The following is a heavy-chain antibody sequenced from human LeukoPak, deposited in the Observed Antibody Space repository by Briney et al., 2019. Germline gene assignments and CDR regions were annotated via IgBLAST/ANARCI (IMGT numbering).Heavy chain of an antibody. Sequence: GGSLRLSCAASGFTFSSYAMSWVRQTPGKGLVWVSRIKYDGSYTSHADSVKGRFTISRDNAKNTVYLQMSALRAEDTAVYYCARDLKYYDSTGFFHDDAFDMWGHGTMVTVSS. CDR1: GFTFSSYA. J-gene: IGHJ3*02. D-gene: IGHD3-22*01. CDR2: IKYDGSYT. CDR3: ARDLKYYDSTGFFHDDAFDM. V-gene: IGHV3-74*01.